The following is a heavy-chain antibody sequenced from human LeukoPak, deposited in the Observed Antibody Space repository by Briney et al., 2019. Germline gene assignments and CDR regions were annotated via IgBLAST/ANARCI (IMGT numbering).Heavy chain of an antibody. J-gene: IGHJ4*02. CDR2: ISSSSTYK. D-gene: IGHD3-16*01. CDR1: GFTFNDYN. CDR3: VRRSSALAYYFDC. V-gene: IGHV3-21*01. Sequence: GGSLRLSCAASGFTFNDYNMNWVRQAPGKGLEWVSSISSSSTYKYYADSVKGRFTISRDNTKNSLHLQIHSLTAEDTAVYYCVRRSSALAYYFDCWGQGTLVTVSS.